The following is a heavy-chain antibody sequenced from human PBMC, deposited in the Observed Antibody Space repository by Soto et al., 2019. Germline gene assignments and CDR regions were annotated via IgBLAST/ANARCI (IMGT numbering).Heavy chain of an antibody. Sequence: QVQLVQSGAEVKKPGSSVKVSCKASGGTFSRYTISWVRQAPGQGLEWMGRIIPILDIPNYAQNFQGRVTIHADKSTSKAYMELSSLRSDDTAVYYCASHFTGVLVLGASPPGGDNYGWDVWGQGTTVTVSS. D-gene: IGHD2-15*01. J-gene: IGHJ6*02. CDR2: IIPILDIP. V-gene: IGHV1-69*02. CDR1: GGTFSRYT. CDR3: ASHFTGVLVLGASPPGGDNYGWDV.